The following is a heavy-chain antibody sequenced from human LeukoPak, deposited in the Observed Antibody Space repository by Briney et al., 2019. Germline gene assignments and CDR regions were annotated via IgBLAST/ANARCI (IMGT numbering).Heavy chain of an antibody. D-gene: IGHD2-2*01. CDR2: TYYRSTWYN. Sequence: PSQTLSLTCAISGDIISSNSVTWNWIRQSQSRGLEWLGRTYYRSTWYNDYAVSVRGRITVNPDTSKNQFSLHLNSVTPEDTAVYYCARRLTQYDCFDPWGQGILVTVSS. CDR3: ARRLTQYDCFDP. CDR1: GDIISSNSVT. J-gene: IGHJ5*01. V-gene: IGHV6-1*01.